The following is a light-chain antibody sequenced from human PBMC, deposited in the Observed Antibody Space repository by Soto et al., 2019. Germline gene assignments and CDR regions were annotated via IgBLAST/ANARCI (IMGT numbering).Light chain of an antibody. CDR2: AAS. CDR3: LQHNSYPWT. Sequence: DIQMTQSPSSLSASVGDRVTITCRASQGIRKALGWYQQKPGKAPKGLIFAASSVQSGVPSRFSGSGSGTEFTLTISSLQPEDSATYYCLQHNSYPWTFGQGTKVEIK. V-gene: IGKV1-17*01. CDR1: QGIRKA. J-gene: IGKJ1*01.